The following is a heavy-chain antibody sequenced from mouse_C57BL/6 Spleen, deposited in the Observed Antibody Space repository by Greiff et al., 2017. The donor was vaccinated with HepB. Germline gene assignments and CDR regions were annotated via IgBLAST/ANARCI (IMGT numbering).Heavy chain of an antibody. D-gene: IGHD3-2*02. CDR1: GFTFSDYG. V-gene: IGHV5-17*01. Sequence: EVHLVESGGGLVKPGGSLKLSCAASGFTFSDYGMHWVRQAPEKGLEWVAYISSGSSTIYYADTVKGRFTISRDNAKNTLFLQMTSLRSEDTAMYYCAKQLRLRDYYAMDYWGQGTSVTVSS. CDR2: ISSGSSTI. J-gene: IGHJ4*01. CDR3: AKQLRLRDYYAMDY.